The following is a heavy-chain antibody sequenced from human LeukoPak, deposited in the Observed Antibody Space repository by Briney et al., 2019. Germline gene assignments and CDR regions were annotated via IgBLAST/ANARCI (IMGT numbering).Heavy chain of an antibody. CDR3: ARGYCSGGSCYSYYYYNYMDV. CDR2: IYYSGST. D-gene: IGHD2-15*01. J-gene: IGHJ6*03. CDR1: GGSISSSSYY. Sequence: SETLSLTCTVSGGSISSSSYYWGWIRQPPGKGLEWIGSIYYSGSTNYNPSLKSRVTISVDTSKNQFSLKLGSVTAADTAVYYCARGYCSGGSCYSYYYYNYMDVWGKGTTVTVSS. V-gene: IGHV4-39*07.